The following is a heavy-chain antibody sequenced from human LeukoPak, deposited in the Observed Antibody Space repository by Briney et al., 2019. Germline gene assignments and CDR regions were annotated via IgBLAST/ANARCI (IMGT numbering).Heavy chain of an antibody. Sequence: GGSLRLSCAASGFTFSSFSMNWVRQAPGKGLEWVAVISYDGSKKYYADSVKGRFTISRDNSKNTLYLQMNSLRAEDTAVYYCAGTMIVVEAFDYWGQGSLVTVSS. D-gene: IGHD3-22*01. V-gene: IGHV3-30*03. CDR3: AGTMIVVEAFDY. CDR2: ISYDGSKK. J-gene: IGHJ4*02. CDR1: GFTFSSFS.